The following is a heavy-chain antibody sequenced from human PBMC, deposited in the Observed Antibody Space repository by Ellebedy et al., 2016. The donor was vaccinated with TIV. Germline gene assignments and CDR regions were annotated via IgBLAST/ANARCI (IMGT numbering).Heavy chain of an antibody. V-gene: IGHV4-34*01. CDR2: INHSGST. Sequence: SETLSLTXAVYGGSFSGYYWSWIRQPPGKGLEWIGEINHSGSTNYNPSLKSRVTISVDTSKNQFSLKLSSVTAADTAVYYCARKYYYGSGFPWGQGTLVTVSS. CDR1: GGSFSGYY. J-gene: IGHJ5*02. D-gene: IGHD3-10*01. CDR3: ARKYYYGSGFP.